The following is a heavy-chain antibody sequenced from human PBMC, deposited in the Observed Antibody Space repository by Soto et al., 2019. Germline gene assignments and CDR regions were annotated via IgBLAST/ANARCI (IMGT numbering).Heavy chain of an antibody. CDR1: GYTFTGYY. D-gene: IGHD1-26*01. J-gene: IGHJ6*02. V-gene: IGHV1-2*02. Sequence: ASVKVSCKASGYTFTGYYVHWVQQAPGQGLEWMGWINPNSGDTYLAQRFQGRVTMNRDTSIGTAYMELRGLTSDDTAEYYCAKGGAIVAAGTRVYLYNAMDVWGQGTTVTVSS. CDR3: AKGGAIVAAGTRVYLYNAMDV. CDR2: INPNSGDT.